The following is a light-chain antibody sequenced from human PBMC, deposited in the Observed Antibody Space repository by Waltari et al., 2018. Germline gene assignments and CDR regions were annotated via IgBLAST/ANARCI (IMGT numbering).Light chain of an antibody. Sequence: DIQMTQSPSSLSASVGDTVTITCRASQSISNYLNWYQQKPGKAPNLLVYSASSLQSGVPSRFTGSGSGIDFTLTITSLQPEDFATYYCQQTYSTLRTFGGGTKVEIK. V-gene: IGKV1-39*01. CDR1: QSISNY. CDR2: SAS. CDR3: QQTYSTLRT. J-gene: IGKJ4*01.